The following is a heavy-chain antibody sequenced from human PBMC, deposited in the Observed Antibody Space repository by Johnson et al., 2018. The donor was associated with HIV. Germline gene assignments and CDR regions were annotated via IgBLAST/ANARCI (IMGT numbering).Heavy chain of an antibody. CDR2: ISRDGGTE. D-gene: IGHD5-18*01. CDR3: AVGIQLWFASEGDAFDI. V-gene: IGHV3-30*03. J-gene: IGHJ3*02. CDR1: VFTFSTYG. Sequence: QVQLVESGGGVVQPGTSLRLSSSASVFTFSTYGMHWVRKAPGEGLDWVAFISRDGGTEHYADSVQGRIAISRDNAKSTLYLLMNYLTPEDTAMYYCAVGIQLWFASEGDAFDIWGQGAMVSVSS.